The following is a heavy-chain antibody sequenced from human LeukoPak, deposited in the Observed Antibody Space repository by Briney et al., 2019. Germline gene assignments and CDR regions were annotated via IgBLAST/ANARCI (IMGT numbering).Heavy chain of an antibody. CDR2: ISSSGSTI. CDR1: GFTFSDYY. J-gene: IGHJ6*02. D-gene: IGHD1-26*01. V-gene: IGHV3-11*01. Sequence: GGSLRLSCAASGFTFSDYYMSWIRQAPGKGLERVSYISSSGSTIYYADSVKGRFTISRDNAKNSLYLQMNSLRAEDTAVYYCARGVGATSPPYYYYYGMDVWGQGTTVTVSS. CDR3: ARGVGATSPPYYYYYGMDV.